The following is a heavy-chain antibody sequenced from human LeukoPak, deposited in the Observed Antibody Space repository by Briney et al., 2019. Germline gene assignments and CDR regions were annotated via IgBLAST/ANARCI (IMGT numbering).Heavy chain of an antibody. D-gene: IGHD3-22*01. CDR1: GFTFSSYA. Sequence: GGSLRLSCAASGFTFSSYAMSWVRQAPGKGLEWVSAISGSGGSTYYADSVKGRFTISRDNSKNTLYLQMNSLRAEDTAVYYCAKERDYYDSSGDAYYFDYWGQGTLVTVSS. CDR3: AKERDYYDSSGDAYYFDY. V-gene: IGHV3-23*01. J-gene: IGHJ4*02. CDR2: ISGSGGST.